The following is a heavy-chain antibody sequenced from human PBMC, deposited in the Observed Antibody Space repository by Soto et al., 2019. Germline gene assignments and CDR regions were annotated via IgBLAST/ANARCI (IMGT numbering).Heavy chain of an antibody. CDR1: GGSISSSSYY. CDR3: ASRLRCSGRYYPRFAY. Sequence: QLQLQESGPGLVKPSETLSLTCTVSGGSISSSSYYWGWIRQPPGKGLEWIGSIYYSGSTYYNPSLKSRVTIPGDTSKNQFSLKRSSVTAPITAVYYCASRLRCSGRYYPRFAYWGQGTLVTVSS. CDR2: IYYSGST. J-gene: IGHJ4*02. D-gene: IGHD3-10*02. V-gene: IGHV4-39*01.